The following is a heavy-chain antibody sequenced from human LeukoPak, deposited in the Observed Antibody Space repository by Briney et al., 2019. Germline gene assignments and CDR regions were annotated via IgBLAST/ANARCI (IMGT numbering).Heavy chain of an antibody. CDR2: INHSGST. J-gene: IGHJ4*02. D-gene: IGHD3-3*01. CDR1: GGSLSDNY. CDR3: ARGRGDYYDFWSGYYDFDY. V-gene: IGHV4-34*01. Sequence: PSETLSLTCAVYGGSLSDNYWSWIRQPPGKGLEWIGEINHSGSTNYNPSLKSRVTISVDTSNNQFSLKLSSVTAADTAVYYCARGRGDYYDFWSGYYDFDYWGQGTLVTVSS.